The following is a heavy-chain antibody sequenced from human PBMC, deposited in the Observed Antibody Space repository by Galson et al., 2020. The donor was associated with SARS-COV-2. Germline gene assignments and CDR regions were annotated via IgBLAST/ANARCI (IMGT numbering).Heavy chain of an antibody. D-gene: IGHD3-22*01. J-gene: IGHJ3*02. V-gene: IGHV4-61*01. Sequence: SETLSLTCAVSGGSVSSSSYYWSWIRQPPGKGLEWIRYIYYSGSTKYNPSLKSRVTISVDTSKNQFSLKLSSVTAADTAVYYCARGTYYYDSSGYSVNDAFDIWGQGTMVTVSS. CDR3: ARGTYYYDSSGYSVNDAFDI. CDR1: GGSVSSSSYY. CDR2: IYYSGST.